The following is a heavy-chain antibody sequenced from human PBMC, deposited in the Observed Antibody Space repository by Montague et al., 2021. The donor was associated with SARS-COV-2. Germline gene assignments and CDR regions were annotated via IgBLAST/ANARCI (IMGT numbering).Heavy chain of an antibody. V-gene: IGHV4-59*01. J-gene: IGHJ2*01. Sequence: SETLSLTCSVSGGSISGYYWSWIRQPPGKGLEWIGYIHHSGNTKYNPSLKSRVSISVDTSKNQFSLRLSSVTAADTAVYYCAREYRIELWQTNWYFGLWGRGTLVTVSS. CDR1: GGSISGYY. CDR2: IHHSGNT. CDR3: AREYRIELWQTNWYFGL. D-gene: IGHD3-16*01.